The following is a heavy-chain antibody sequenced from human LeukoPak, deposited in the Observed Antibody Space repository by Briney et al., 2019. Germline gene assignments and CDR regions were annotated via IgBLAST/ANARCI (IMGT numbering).Heavy chain of an antibody. CDR1: GGSISSSNW. CDR2: IYHSGST. J-gene: IGHJ3*01. D-gene: IGHD3-10*01. CDR3: ARDRRSGVIRPPD. V-gene: IGHV4-4*02. Sequence: PSGTLSLTCAVSGGSISSSNWWSWVRQPPGKGLEWIGEIYHSGSTNYNPSLKSRVTISVDKSKNQFSPKLSSVTAADTAVYYCARDRRSGVIRPPDWGQGTMVTVSS.